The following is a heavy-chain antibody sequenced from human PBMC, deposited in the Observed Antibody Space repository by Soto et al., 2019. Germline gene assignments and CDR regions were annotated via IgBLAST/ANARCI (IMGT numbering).Heavy chain of an antibody. CDR3: AREGDYGPLKYYYYGMDV. J-gene: IGHJ6*02. D-gene: IGHD4-17*01. V-gene: IGHV3-13*01. CDR1: GFTFSSYD. CDR2: IGTAGDT. Sequence: WGSLRLSCAASGFTFSSYDMHWVRQATGKGLEWVSAIGTAGDTYYPGSVKGRFTISRENAKNSLYLQMNSLRAEDTAVYYCAREGDYGPLKYYYYGMDVWGQGTTVTVSS.